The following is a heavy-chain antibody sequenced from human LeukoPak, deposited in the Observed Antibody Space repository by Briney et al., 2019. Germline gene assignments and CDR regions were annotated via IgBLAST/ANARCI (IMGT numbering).Heavy chain of an antibody. Sequence: PGGSLRLSCAASGFTFSSYGMHWVRQAPGKGLEWVAVISYDGSNKYYADSVKGRFTISRDNSKNTLYLQMNSLRAEDTAVYYCARAKYYDSSGYYYEAAEYFRHWGQGTLVTVSS. CDR3: ARAKYYDSSGYYYEAAEYFRH. CDR2: ISYDGSNK. J-gene: IGHJ1*01. D-gene: IGHD3-22*01. CDR1: GFTFSSYG. V-gene: IGHV3-30*03.